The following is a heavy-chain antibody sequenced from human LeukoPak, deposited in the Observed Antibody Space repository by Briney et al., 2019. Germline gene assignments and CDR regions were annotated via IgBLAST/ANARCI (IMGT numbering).Heavy chain of an antibody. V-gene: IGHV3-21*01. CDR3: ARNRQSSSSHFDY. J-gene: IGHJ4*02. CDR1: GFTFTIYS. D-gene: IGHD6-6*01. Sequence: GGSLRLSCAASGFTFTIYSMNWVRQAPGKGLEWVSSISSSSSYIYYADSLKGRFTISRDNAKNSLYLQMNSLRAEDTAVYYCARNRQSSSSHFDYWGQGTLATVSS. CDR2: ISSSSSYI.